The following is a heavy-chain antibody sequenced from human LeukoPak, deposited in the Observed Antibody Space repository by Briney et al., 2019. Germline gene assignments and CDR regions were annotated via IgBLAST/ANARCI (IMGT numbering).Heavy chain of an antibody. CDR1: GFTVSSNY. CDR2: IYSGGST. V-gene: IGHV3-66*02. CDR3: AKDLYYYGSGSYYVFDY. D-gene: IGHD3-10*01. Sequence: TGGSLRLSCAASGFTVSSNYMSWVRQAPGKGLEWVSVIYSGGSTYYADSVKGRFTISRDNSKNTLYLQMNSLRAEDTAVYYCAKDLYYYGSGSYYVFDYWGQGTLVTVSS. J-gene: IGHJ4*02.